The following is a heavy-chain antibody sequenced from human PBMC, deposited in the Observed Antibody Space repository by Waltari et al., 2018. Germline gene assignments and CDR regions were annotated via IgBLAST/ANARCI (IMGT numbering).Heavy chain of an antibody. CDR2: ISFSSGTV. J-gene: IGHJ4*02. Sequence: EVQLVESGGDLVQPGGSLRLSCAISGISFEEYGMHWVRQAPVKGLEWVSGISFSSGTVGYANSVKGRFTISRDNAKNSLYLQMDSLRPEDTAFYYCAKGALGLFQLLSPLHYWGQGTLVTVSS. CDR3: AKGALGLFQLLSPLHY. V-gene: IGHV3-9*01. CDR1: GISFEEYG. D-gene: IGHD2-2*01.